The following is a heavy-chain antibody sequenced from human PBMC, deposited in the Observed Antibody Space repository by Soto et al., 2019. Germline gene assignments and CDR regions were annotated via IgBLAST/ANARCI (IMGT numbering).Heavy chain of an antibody. D-gene: IGHD3-10*01. CDR2: IRSKANSYAT. Sequence: EVQLVESGGGLVQPGGSLKLSCAASGFTFSGSAMHWVRQASGKGLEWVGRIRSKANSYATAYAASVKGRLTISRDDSKNTAYLQTNSLKTEDTAVYYCTRQPHDYYGSYNWFDPWGQGTLVTVSS. CDR1: GFTFSGSA. J-gene: IGHJ5*02. CDR3: TRQPHDYYGSYNWFDP. V-gene: IGHV3-73*01.